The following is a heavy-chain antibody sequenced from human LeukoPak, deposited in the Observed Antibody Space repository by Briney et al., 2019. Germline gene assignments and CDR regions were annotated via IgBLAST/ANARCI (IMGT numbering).Heavy chain of an antibody. CDR3: AKTPAPSPLDAFDI. CDR2: INPNSGGT. J-gene: IGHJ3*02. V-gene: IGHV1-2*02. Sequence: ASVKVSCKASGYTFTGYYMHWVRQAPGQGLEWMGWINPNSGGTNYAQKFQGRVTMTRDTSISTAYMELSRLRSDDTAVYYCAKTPAPSPLDAFDIWGQGTMVTVSS. CDR1: GYTFTGYY.